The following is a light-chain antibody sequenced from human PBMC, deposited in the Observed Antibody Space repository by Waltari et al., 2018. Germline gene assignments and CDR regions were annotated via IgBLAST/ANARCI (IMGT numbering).Light chain of an antibody. CDR3: QQYDEWPPRYT. V-gene: IGKV3-15*01. CDR1: QGVRRN. J-gene: IGKJ2*01. Sequence: DTVLTQSPATLSVSPGDGAILSCRASQGVRRNLAWYQQSPAQAPRLLIFGASTRAPGVAARFIGSGSGTEFTLTITGLQSEDSAIYFCQQYDEWPPRYTFGQGTTLEIK. CDR2: GAS.